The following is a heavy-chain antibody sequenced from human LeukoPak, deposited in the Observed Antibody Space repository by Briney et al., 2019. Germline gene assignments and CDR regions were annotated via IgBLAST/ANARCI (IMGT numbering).Heavy chain of an antibody. Sequence: GGSLRLSCAAFGFTLSSYEMTWVRQAPGKGLEWVGRVTASGSAIYNADSVKGRFTISRDNAENSVYLQMHSLRAEDTAVYYCARDEVGATYYWGQGTLVTVSS. D-gene: IGHD1-26*01. J-gene: IGHJ4*02. CDR2: VTASGSAI. V-gene: IGHV3-48*03. CDR3: ARDEVGATYY. CDR1: GFTLSSYE.